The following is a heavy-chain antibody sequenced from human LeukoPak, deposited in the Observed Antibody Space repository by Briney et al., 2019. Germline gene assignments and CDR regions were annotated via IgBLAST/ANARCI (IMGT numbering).Heavy chain of an antibody. D-gene: IGHD3-3*01. CDR3: AGGGVRFLEWPTDYYYYMDV. V-gene: IGHV1-69*13. CDR1: GGTFSSYA. Sequence: SVKVSCKASGGTFSSYAISWVRQAPGQGLEWMGGIIPIFGTANYAQKFQGRVTITADESTSTAYMELSSLRSEDTAVYYCAGGGVRFLEWPTDYYYYMDVWGKGTTVTVSS. J-gene: IGHJ6*03. CDR2: IIPIFGTA.